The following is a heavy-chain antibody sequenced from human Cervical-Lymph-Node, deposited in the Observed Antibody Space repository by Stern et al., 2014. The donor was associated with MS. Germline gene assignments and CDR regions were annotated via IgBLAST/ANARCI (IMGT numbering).Heavy chain of an antibody. CDR2: ISYDGSNK. Sequence: VQLVESGGGVVQPGRSLRLSCAASGFTFSSYAMRWVRQAPGKGLEWVAVISYDGSNKYYADSVKGRFTISRDNSKNTLYLQMNSLRAEDTAVYYCARDRGSYPDGFDYWGQGTLVTVSS. J-gene: IGHJ4*02. V-gene: IGHV3-30*01. D-gene: IGHD1-26*01. CDR3: ARDRGSYPDGFDY. CDR1: GFTFSSYA.